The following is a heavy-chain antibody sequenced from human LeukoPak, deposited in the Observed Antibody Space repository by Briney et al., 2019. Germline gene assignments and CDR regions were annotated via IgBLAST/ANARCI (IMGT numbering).Heavy chain of an antibody. Sequence: GGSLRLSCAASGFTFSSYAMSWVRQAPGKGLEWVSAISGSGGSTYYADSVKGRFTISRDNSKNTLYLQMNSLRAEDTAVYYCAKDRRSRPLGGYYYYMDVWGKGTTVTVSS. CDR2: ISGSGGST. V-gene: IGHV3-23*01. J-gene: IGHJ6*03. CDR3: AKDRRSRPLGGYYYYMDV. CDR1: GFTFSSYA. D-gene: IGHD3-10*01.